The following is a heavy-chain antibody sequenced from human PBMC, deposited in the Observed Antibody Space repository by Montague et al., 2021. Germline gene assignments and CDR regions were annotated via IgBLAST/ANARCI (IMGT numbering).Heavy chain of an antibody. CDR2: MRSSGSP. Sequence: SETLSLTCSVSGGSVNGYDWSWIRQPPGKGLEWIGYMRSSGSPNXNPSCKSRLAISIDRSRNQFSLELSFVTAADTAIYFCGRGYWGSIDYWGHGILVTVSS. J-gene: IGHJ4*01. CDR1: GGSVNGYD. CDR3: GRGYWGSIDY. V-gene: IGHV4-59*02. D-gene: IGHD7-27*01.